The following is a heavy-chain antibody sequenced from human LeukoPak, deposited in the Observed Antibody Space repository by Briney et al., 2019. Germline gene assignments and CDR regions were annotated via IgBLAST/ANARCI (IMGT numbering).Heavy chain of an antibody. Sequence: PSETLSLTCTVSGGSISGYYGSWIRQPPGKGLEWIGCIFSSGSTNYNPSLKTRVTISEHTSVNQFSLKLSSVTAADTAVYYCARHYYDRSDSYSFDYWGQGTLVTVSS. CDR2: IFSSGST. V-gene: IGHV4-59*08. CDR1: GGSISGYY. D-gene: IGHD3-22*01. CDR3: ARHYYDRSDSYSFDY. J-gene: IGHJ4*02.